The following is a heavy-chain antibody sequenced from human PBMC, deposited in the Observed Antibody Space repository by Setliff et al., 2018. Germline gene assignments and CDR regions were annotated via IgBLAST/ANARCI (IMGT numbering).Heavy chain of an antibody. CDR2: TIPSFGST. J-gene: IGHJ6*03. CDR3: AREGVDTRSSTNYRYYMDG. CDR1: GGTFRSYG. D-gene: IGHD5-18*01. Sequence: VASVKVSCKASGGTFRSYGISWVRQAPGQGLEWMGGTIPSFGSTNYAQKFQDRVTIITDESTSTAYMELSRLRTEDTAVYYCAREGVDTRSSTNYRYYMDGCGEGTTVAVSS. V-gene: IGHV1-69*05.